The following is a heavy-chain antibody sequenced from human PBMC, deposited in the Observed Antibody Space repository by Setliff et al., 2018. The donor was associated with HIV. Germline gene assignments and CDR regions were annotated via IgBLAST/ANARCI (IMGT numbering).Heavy chain of an antibody. J-gene: IGHJ3*02. CDR2: INPSGGST. Sequence: ASVKVSCKVSGYTLSELSMHWVRQAPGKGLEWMGIINPSGGSTSYAQNFQGRVTMTRDTSTSTVYMELSSLRSEDTAVYYCARDRVRITIFGANDASDIWGQGTMVTVSS. CDR1: GYTLSELS. D-gene: IGHD3-3*01. V-gene: IGHV1-46*01. CDR3: ARDRVRITIFGANDASDI.